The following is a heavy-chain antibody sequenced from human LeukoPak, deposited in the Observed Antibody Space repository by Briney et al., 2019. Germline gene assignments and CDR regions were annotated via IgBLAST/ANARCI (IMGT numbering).Heavy chain of an antibody. CDR1: GFTFSSYD. Sequence: GGALRLSCAASGFTFSSYDMTWVRQAPGKGLEYVSAISRSGGTTYYANSVKGRFTISRDNSKNTPFLQMGSLRAEDMAVYYCARVGDIDAFDIWGQGTMVTVSS. CDR2: ISRSGGTT. J-gene: IGHJ3*02. CDR3: ARVGDIDAFDI. V-gene: IGHV3-64*01. D-gene: IGHD4-17*01.